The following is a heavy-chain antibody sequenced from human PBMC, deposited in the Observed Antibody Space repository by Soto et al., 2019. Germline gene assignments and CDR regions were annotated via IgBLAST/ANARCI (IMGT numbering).Heavy chain of an antibody. V-gene: IGHV4-30-4*01. CDR1: GGSISDDSY. Sequence: PSETLSLTCTVSGGSISDDSYWSWIRQTPGKGLEWTGYIYHTGNTYYNPSLRSRVSISVDKSKSQFSLKLISVTAADTAVYFCARDEYQLLSSVSWFDSWGQGTLVTVSS. CDR2: IYHTGNT. CDR3: ARDEYQLLSSVSWFDS. D-gene: IGHD2-2*01. J-gene: IGHJ5*01.